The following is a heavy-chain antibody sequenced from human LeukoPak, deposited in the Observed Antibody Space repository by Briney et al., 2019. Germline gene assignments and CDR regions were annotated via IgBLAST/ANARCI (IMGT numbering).Heavy chain of an antibody. CDR2: IRSSSSYI. D-gene: IGHD2-15*01. Sequence: GGSLRLSCAASGFTFSDYSVNWVRQAPGKGLEWVSSIRSSSSYIYYADSVKGRFTISRDNAKNSLYLQMNSLTAEDTAVYYCARDLLYYYYYIDVWGKGTSVTVSS. CDR1: GFTFSDYS. J-gene: IGHJ6*03. CDR3: ARDLLYYYYYIDV. V-gene: IGHV3-21*01.